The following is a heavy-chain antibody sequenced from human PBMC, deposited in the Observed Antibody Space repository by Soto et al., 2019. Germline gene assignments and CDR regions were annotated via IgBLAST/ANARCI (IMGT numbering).Heavy chain of an antibody. V-gene: IGHV4-31*03. CDR1: GGSISSGGYY. CDR3: ARDFTGTDGEYRRGIDY. J-gene: IGHJ4*02. CDR2: IYYSGST. D-gene: IGHD4-17*01. Sequence: QVQLQESGPGLVKPSQTLSLTCTVSGGSISSGGYYWSWIRQHPGKGLEWIGYIYYSGSTYYNPSLKSRVTISVDTSKNQFSLKLSSVTAADTAVYYCARDFTGTDGEYRRGIDYWGQGTLVTVSS.